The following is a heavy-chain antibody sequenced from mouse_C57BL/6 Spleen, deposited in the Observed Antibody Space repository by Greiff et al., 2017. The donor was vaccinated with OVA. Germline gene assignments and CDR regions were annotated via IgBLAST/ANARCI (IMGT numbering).Heavy chain of an antibody. Sequence: QVQLKESGAELVRPGASVTLSCKASGYTFTDYEMHWVKQTPVHGLAWIGAIDPETGGTAYNQKFKGKAILTADKSSSTAYMELRSLTSEDSAVYYCTRSQGLPHFDYWGQGTTLTVSS. D-gene: IGHD2-4*01. CDR3: TRSQGLPHFDY. CDR2: IDPETGGT. V-gene: IGHV1-15*01. J-gene: IGHJ2*01. CDR1: GYTFTDYE.